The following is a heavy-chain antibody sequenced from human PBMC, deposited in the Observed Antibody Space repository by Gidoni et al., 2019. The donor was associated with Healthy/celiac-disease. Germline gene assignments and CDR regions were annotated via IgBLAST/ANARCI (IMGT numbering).Heavy chain of an antibody. CDR1: GFTVSSNY. D-gene: IGHD3-10*01. CDR3: ARSYPLWFGEFPSPSWFDP. J-gene: IGHJ5*02. CDR2: IYSGGST. Sequence: EVQLVESGGGLIQPGGSLRLSCAASGFTVSSNYMSWVRQAPGKGLEWVPVIYSGGSTYYADSVKGRFTISRDNSKNTLYLQMNSLRAEDTAVYYCARSYPLWFGEFPSPSWFDPWGQGTLVTVSS. V-gene: IGHV3-53*01.